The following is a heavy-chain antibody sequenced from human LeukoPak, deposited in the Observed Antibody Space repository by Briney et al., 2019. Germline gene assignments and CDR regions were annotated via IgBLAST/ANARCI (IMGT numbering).Heavy chain of an antibody. CDR1: GFTFSSYS. J-gene: IGHJ4*02. D-gene: IGHD4-17*01. CDR3: ARDVYDYGDYSPFDY. CDR2: ISSSSSTI. Sequence: GGSLRLSCAASGFTFSSYSMNWVRQAPGKGLEWVSYISSSSSTIYYADSVKGRFTISRDNAKNSLYLQMNSLRAEDTAVYYCARDVYDYGDYSPFDYWGQGTLVTVSS. V-gene: IGHV3-48*01.